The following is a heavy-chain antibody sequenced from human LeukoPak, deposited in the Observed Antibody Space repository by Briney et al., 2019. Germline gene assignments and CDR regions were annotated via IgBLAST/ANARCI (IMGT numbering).Heavy chain of an antibody. Sequence: GASVKVSCKASGYTFTSYGISWVRQAPGQGLEWMGWISAYNGNTNYAQKLQGRVTMTTDTSTSTAYMELRSLRSDDTAVYYCARDRGGSSWVNMRDYYFDYWGQGTLVTVSS. CDR3: ARDRGGSSWVNMRDYYFDY. V-gene: IGHV1-18*01. D-gene: IGHD6-13*01. J-gene: IGHJ4*02. CDR1: GYTFTSYG. CDR2: ISAYNGNT.